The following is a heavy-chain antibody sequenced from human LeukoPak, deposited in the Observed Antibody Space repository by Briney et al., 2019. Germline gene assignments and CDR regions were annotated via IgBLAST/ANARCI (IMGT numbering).Heavy chain of an antibody. D-gene: IGHD6-13*01. Sequence: GASVKVSCKASGYTFTSYDVNWVRQATGQGLEWMGWMNPNSGNTGYAQKFQGRVTITRNTSISTAYMELSSLRSEDTAVYYCARGIRSSSWYYPYWGQGTLVTVSS. CDR3: ARGIRSSSWYYPY. CDR1: GYTFTSYD. V-gene: IGHV1-8*03. J-gene: IGHJ4*02. CDR2: MNPNSGNT.